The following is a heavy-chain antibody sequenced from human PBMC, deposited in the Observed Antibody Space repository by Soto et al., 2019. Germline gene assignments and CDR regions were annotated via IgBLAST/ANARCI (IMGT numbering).Heavy chain of an antibody. CDR3: ARDITMIVVVKADDAFDI. V-gene: IGHV3-23*01. CDR2: ISGSGGST. J-gene: IGHJ3*02. D-gene: IGHD3-22*01. CDR1: GLTFSSYA. Sequence: LRLSCAASGLTFSSYAMSWVRQAPGKGLEWVSAISGSGGSTYYADSVKGRFTISRDNSKNTLYLQMNSLRAEDTAVYYCARDITMIVVVKADDAFDIWGQGTMVTVSS.